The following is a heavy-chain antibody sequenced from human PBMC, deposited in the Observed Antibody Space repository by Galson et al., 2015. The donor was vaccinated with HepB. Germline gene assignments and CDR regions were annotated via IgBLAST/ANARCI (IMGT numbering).Heavy chain of an antibody. D-gene: IGHD3-10*01. J-gene: IGHJ6*02. V-gene: IGHV1-3*01. Sequence: SVKVSCKASSTHAMHWVRQAPGQGLEWMGWIGFVDGNTRYSQKFQGGLTITRDTSATTTYMELSSLTPEDTAVFYCVRERSYYLWDVWGLGTAVTVSS. CDR2: IGFVDGNT. CDR3: VRERSYYLWDV. CDR1: STHA.